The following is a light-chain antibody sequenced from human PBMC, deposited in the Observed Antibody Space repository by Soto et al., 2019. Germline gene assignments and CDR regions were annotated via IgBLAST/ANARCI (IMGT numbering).Light chain of an antibody. V-gene: IGLV7-46*01. J-gene: IGLJ1*01. Sequence: QAVVTQEPSLTVSPGGTVTLTCGSSTGTVTSGHYPYWFQQKPGQAPRALIYDTSIKHSWTPARFSGSLLGGKAALTLSGAQPEDEAEYYCLLSYSGARLYVFGTGTKLTVL. CDR2: DTS. CDR1: TGTVTSGHY. CDR3: LLSYSGARLYV.